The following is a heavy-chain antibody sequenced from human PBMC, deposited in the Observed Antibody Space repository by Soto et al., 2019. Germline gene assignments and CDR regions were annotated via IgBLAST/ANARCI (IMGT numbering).Heavy chain of an antibody. CDR1: GGSFSGYY. CDR2: INHSGST. Sequence: SETLSLTWTVYGGSFSGYYWSWIRQPPGKGLEWIGEINHSGSTNYNPSLKSRDTITVDTSKNQLYLTQSSVTAADTAVYYCARAMDRDGSGAPHRYYFDYWGQGTLVTVS. D-gene: IGHD3-10*01. J-gene: IGHJ4*02. V-gene: IGHV4-34*01. CDR3: ARAMDRDGSGAPHRYYFDY.